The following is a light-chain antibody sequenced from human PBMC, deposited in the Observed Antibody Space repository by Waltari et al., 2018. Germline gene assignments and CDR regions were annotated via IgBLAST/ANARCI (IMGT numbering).Light chain of an antibody. CDR3: QQYFDIPT. CDR1: QTLFRSSDTRNH. Sequence: DIVMTHSPDSLAVSLGERATINCKSSQTLFRSSDTRNHLAWYQQRPGQPPKLLIYWTSTRESGVPDRFSGGGSGTDFTLTISSLQAEDVAVYYCQQYFDIPTFGGGTKVEIK. J-gene: IGKJ4*01. CDR2: WTS. V-gene: IGKV4-1*01.